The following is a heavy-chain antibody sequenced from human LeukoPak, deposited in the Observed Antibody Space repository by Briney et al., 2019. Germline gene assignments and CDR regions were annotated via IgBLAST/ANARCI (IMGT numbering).Heavy chain of an antibody. CDR2: LNQDGSVN. J-gene: IGHJ4*02. Sequence: GGSLRLSCVASEFTFSSYWMGWVRQAPGKGLEWVANLNQDGSVNKYVDSVKGRFTISRDNAKNSLYLQMNNLRAEDTAVYYCARIDYSSSWYFDFWGQGTLVTVSS. D-gene: IGHD6-13*01. V-gene: IGHV3-7*01. CDR1: EFTFSSYW. CDR3: ARIDYSSSWYFDF.